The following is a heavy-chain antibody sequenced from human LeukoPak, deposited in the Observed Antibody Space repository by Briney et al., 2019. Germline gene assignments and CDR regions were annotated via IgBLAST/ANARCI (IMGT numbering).Heavy chain of an antibody. Sequence: PGGSLRLSCAASGFTFSGYPIHWVRQAPGKGLEWVAVISYDGSNKYYADSVKGRFTISRDNSKNTLYLQMNSLRAEDTAVYYCARGYSSGLHFDYWGQGTLVTVSS. CDR2: ISYDGSNK. V-gene: IGHV3-30-3*01. J-gene: IGHJ4*02. CDR1: GFTFSGYP. D-gene: IGHD6-19*01. CDR3: ARGYSSGLHFDY.